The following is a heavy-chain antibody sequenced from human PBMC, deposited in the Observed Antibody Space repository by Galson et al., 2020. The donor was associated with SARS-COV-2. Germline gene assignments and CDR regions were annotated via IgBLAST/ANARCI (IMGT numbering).Heavy chain of an antibody. D-gene: IGHD3-10*01. Sequence: GGSLRLSCADSGFTVSSNYMSWVRNAPGQGLEWVSVMHTDGTTYYAGSVKGRVTISRDSYDNTVHLQMNNLRAEDTAVYYCAKGGRYYYGSGIENWGQGTPVTVSS. CDR3: AKGGRYYYGSGIEN. V-gene: IGHV3-53*01. CDR1: GFTVSSNY. CDR2: MHTDGTT. J-gene: IGHJ4*02.